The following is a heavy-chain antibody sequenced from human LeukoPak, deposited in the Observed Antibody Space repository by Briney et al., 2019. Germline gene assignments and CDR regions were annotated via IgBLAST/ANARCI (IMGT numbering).Heavy chain of an antibody. Sequence: GGSLRLSCAASGFTFSNYWMSWVRQAPGKGLEWVAHIKPDGSEKNYVDSVKGRFTLFRDDAKNSVYLQMNSLRVEDTAVYYCARDSGSGGPWGQGTPVTVSS. CDR2: IKPDGSEK. CDR3: ARDSGSGGP. D-gene: IGHD6-19*01. CDR1: GFTFSNYW. J-gene: IGHJ5*02. V-gene: IGHV3-7*01.